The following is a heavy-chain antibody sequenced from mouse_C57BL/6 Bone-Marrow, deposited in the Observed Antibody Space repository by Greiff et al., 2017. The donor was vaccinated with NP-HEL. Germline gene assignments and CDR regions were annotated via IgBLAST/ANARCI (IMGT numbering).Heavy chain of an antibody. V-gene: IGHV1-19*01. CDR2: INPYNGGT. CDR1: GYTFTDYY. CDR3: ARPIPRYFDV. J-gene: IGHJ1*03. Sequence: VQLQQSGPVLVKPGASVKMSCKASGYTFTDYYMNWVKQSHGKSLEWIGVINPYNGGTSYNQKFKGKATLTVDKSSSTAYMELNSLTSEDSAVYYCARPIPRYFDVWGKGTTVTVSS.